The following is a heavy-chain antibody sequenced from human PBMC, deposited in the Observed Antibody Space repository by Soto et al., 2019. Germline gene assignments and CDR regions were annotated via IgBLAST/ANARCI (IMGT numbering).Heavy chain of an antibody. CDR1: GFTFTNHG. J-gene: IGHJ4*02. Sequence: QMHLVESGGGVVQPGMSLRLSCAVSGFTFTNHGIHWVRQAPGKGLEWVADISYNGIDKWYADSVKGRFTISRDNFGDTAYLQMNGLRPEDTAVYYCASGEGRNGQDTRFDYWGQGTLVTVSS. D-gene: IGHD3-10*01. V-gene: IGHV3-30*03. CDR3: ASGEGRNGQDTRFDY. CDR2: ISYNGIDK.